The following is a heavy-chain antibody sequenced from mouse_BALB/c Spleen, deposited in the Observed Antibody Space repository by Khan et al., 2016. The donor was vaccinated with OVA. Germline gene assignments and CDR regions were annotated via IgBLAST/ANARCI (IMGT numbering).Heavy chain of an antibody. V-gene: IGHV14-3*02. CDR1: GFNIKDTY. J-gene: IGHJ3*01. Sequence: VQLKQSGAELVKPGASVKLSCTASGFNIKDTYMHWVKQRPEQGLEWIGRIDPANGNTKYDPKFQGKATITADTSSNTAYLQLSSLTSEDAAVYYCARRGIYYEYDGKVWFAYWAQGTLVTVS. D-gene: IGHD2-4*01. CDR2: IDPANGNT. CDR3: ARRGIYYEYDGKVWFAY.